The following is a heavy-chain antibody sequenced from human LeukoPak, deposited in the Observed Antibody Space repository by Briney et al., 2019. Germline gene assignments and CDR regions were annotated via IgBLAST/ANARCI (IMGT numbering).Heavy chain of an antibody. Sequence: PSETLSLTCTVSGGSISSYYWGWVRQPAGKGLEWIGRIYTTGTTKYSPSLKSRLTMSLDTSKNQFSLKLRSVTAADTAVYYCGRQGYTAGYYFVDYWSQGTLVTVSS. CDR1: GGSISSYY. J-gene: IGHJ4*02. CDR2: IYTTGTT. CDR3: GRQGYTAGYYFVDY. V-gene: IGHV4-4*07. D-gene: IGHD3-10*01.